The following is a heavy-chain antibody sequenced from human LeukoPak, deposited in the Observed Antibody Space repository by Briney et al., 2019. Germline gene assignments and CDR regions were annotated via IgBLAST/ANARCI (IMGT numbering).Heavy chain of an antibody. CDR3: TRLDGDYRGY. CDR1: GFTFSDSA. Sequence: PGGSLRLSCAASGFTFSDSAIHWVRQAPGKGLEWVGRIRSKAHSYATVYAASVKGRFTISRDDSKNTAYLQMNSLKTEDTAVYYCTRLDGDYRGYWGQGTLVTVSS. CDR2: IRSKAHSYAT. D-gene: IGHD4-17*01. V-gene: IGHV3-73*01. J-gene: IGHJ4*02.